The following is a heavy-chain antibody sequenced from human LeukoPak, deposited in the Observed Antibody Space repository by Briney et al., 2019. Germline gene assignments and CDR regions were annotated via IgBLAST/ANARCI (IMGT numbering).Heavy chain of an antibody. D-gene: IGHD3-10*01. Sequence: GGSLRLSCAASGFTFSSYSMNWVRQAPGKGLEWDSSISSSSSYIYYADSVKGRFTIPRDNAKNSLYLQMNSLRAEDTAVYYCARGDMVRGVPFDYWGQGTLVTVSS. J-gene: IGHJ4*02. CDR3: ARGDMVRGVPFDY. CDR1: GFTFSSYS. V-gene: IGHV3-21*01. CDR2: ISSSSSYI.